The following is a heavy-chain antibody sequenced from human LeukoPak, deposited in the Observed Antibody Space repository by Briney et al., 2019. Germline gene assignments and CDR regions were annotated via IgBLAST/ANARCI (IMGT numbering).Heavy chain of an antibody. Sequence: SETLSLTCTVSGGSISSGGYYWSWIRQHPGKGLEWIGYIYYSGSTYYNPSLKSRVTISVDTSKNQFSLKLSFVTAADTAVYYCARLLRERHWFDPWGQGTLVTVSS. J-gene: IGHJ5*02. D-gene: IGHD1-26*01. CDR2: IYYSGST. CDR1: GGSISSGGYY. CDR3: ARLLRERHWFDP. V-gene: IGHV4-31*03.